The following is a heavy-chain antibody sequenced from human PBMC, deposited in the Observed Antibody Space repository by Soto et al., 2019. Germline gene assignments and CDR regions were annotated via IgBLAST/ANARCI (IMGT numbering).Heavy chain of an antibody. CDR3: ARTWDQRYFDY. J-gene: IGHJ4*02. V-gene: IGHV4-59*08. Sequence: PSETLSLTCTVSGGSISSYYWSWIRQPPGKGLEWIGYIYYSGSTNYNPSLKSRVTISVDTSKNQFSLKLSSVTAADTAVYYCARTWDQRYFDYWGQGTLVTVS. CDR1: GGSISSYY. D-gene: IGHD1-26*01. CDR2: IYYSGST.